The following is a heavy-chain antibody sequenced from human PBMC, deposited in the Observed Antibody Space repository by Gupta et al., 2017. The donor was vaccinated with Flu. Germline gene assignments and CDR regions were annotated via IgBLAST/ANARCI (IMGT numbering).Heavy chain of an antibody. J-gene: IGHJ6*02. V-gene: IGHV3-23*01. CDR2: ISGSAGST. D-gene: IGHD6-13*01. Sequence: QAPGRGLEWVSAISGSAGSTYYADSVKGRFTISRDNSRNTLYLQVNSLRAEDTAVYYCARIAGNWATNGMDVWGQGTTVTVSS. CDR3: ARIAGNWATNGMDV.